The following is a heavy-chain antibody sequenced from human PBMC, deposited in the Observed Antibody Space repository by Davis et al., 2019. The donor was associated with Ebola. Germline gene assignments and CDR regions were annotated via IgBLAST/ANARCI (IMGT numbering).Heavy chain of an antibody. CDR2: IYPGDSDT. CDR1: GYNFATYW. J-gene: IGHJ4*02. V-gene: IGHV5-51*01. CDR3: ARRSSSAIKSYYDY. D-gene: IGHD2-2*01. Sequence: GESLKISCKGSGYNFATYWIGWVRQMPGKGLEWMGIIYPGDSDTRYSPSFQGQVTISADKSISTAYLQWSSLKASDTAMYYCARRSSSAIKSYYDYWGQGTLVTVSS.